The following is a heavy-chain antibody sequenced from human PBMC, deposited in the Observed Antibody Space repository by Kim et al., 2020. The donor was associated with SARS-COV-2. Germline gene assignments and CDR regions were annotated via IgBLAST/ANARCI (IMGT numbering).Heavy chain of an antibody. Sequence: SETLSLTCTVSGGSICSSSYYWGWIRQPPWKGLEWIGSIYYSGSTYYNPSLKSRVTISVDTSKNQFSLKLSSVTAADTAVYYCARGIAVATPGFDYWGQGTLVTVSS. V-gene: IGHV4-39*01. CDR2: IYYSGST. J-gene: IGHJ4*02. CDR1: GGSICSSSYY. D-gene: IGHD6-19*01. CDR3: ARGIAVATPGFDY.